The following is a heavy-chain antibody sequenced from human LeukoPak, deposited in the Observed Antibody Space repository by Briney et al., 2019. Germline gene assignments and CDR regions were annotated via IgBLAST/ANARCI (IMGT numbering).Heavy chain of an antibody. CDR1: GFMFTDSW. J-gene: IGHJ6*03. D-gene: IGHD1-1*01. CDR2: ISSSSSLI. Sequence: GGSLRLSCAASGFMFTDSWMAWVRQAPGKGLEWVAYISSSSSLIYYAGSVKGRFTVSRDSAKRSLYLQMNSLRAEDTAVYYCARDGNRDGDMDVWGKGTTVTVSS. V-gene: IGHV3-48*01. CDR3: ARDGNRDGDMDV.